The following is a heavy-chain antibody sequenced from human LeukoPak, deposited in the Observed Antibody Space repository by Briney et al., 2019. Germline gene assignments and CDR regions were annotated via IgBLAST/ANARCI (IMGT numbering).Heavy chain of an antibody. Sequence: ASVKVSCKASGYTFTGYYMHWVRQAPGQGLEWMRWINPNSGGTNYAQKFQGRVTMTRDTSISTAYMELSRLRSDDTAVYYCARVRVRRDYYYYYGMDVWGQGTTVTVSS. V-gene: IGHV1-2*02. CDR2: INPNSGGT. CDR3: ARVRVRRDYYYYYGMDV. J-gene: IGHJ6*02. CDR1: GYTFTGYY.